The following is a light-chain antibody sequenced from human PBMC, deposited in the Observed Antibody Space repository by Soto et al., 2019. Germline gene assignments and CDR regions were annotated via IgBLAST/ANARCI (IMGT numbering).Light chain of an antibody. Sequence: EIVMTQSPAILSVSPGERATLSCRASQSVSTNLAWFQQKPGQTPRLLFNGASTRATGIPARFTGSGSGTEFILTISRLQSEDFAVYYCQQYDIWPPTFGQGTKVEIK. CDR3: QQYDIWPPT. J-gene: IGKJ1*01. V-gene: IGKV3-15*01. CDR2: GAS. CDR1: QSVSTN.